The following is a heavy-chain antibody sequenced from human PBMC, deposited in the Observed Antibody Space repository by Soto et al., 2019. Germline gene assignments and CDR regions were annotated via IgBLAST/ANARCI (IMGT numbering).Heavy chain of an antibody. CDR3: ARGTYYYGSGSYFS. D-gene: IGHD3-10*01. V-gene: IGHV4-59*01. J-gene: IGHJ5*02. CDR1: GGSISSYY. Sequence: SETLSLTCTVSGGSISSYYWSWIRQPPGKGQEWIGYIHYSGSTNYNPSLKSRVTISVDTSKNQFSLKLSSVTAADTVVYYCARGTYYYGSGSYFSWGQGTLVTVSS. CDR2: IHYSGST.